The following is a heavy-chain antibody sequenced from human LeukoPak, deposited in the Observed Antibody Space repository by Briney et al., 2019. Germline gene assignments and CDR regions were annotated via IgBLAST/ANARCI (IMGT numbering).Heavy chain of an antibody. V-gene: IGHV1-8*03. CDR1: GYTFASYD. J-gene: IGHJ5*02. CDR2: MNPNSGNT. CDR3: ARGIRRGSTSQRWFDP. D-gene: IGHD2-2*01. Sequence: GASVKVSCKASGYTFASYDINWVRQATGQGLEWMGWMNPNSGNTGYAQKFQGRVTITRNTSISTAYMELSSLRSEDTAVYYCARGIRRGSTSQRWFDPWGQGTLVTVSS.